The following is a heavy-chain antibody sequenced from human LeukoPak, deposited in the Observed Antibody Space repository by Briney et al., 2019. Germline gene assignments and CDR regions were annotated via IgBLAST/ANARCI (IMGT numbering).Heavy chain of an antibody. V-gene: IGHV4-4*07. J-gene: IGHJ6*03. D-gene: IGHD6-6*01. CDR2: IYTSGST. Sequence: SETLSLTCTVSGGSISSYYWSWIRQPAGKGLEWIGRIYTSGSTNYNPSLKSRVTMSVDTSKNQFSLKLSSVTAADTAVYYCARGGPYSSSSLSYYYYYMDVWGKGTTVTVSS. CDR3: ARGGPYSSSSLSYYYYYMDV. CDR1: GGSISSYY.